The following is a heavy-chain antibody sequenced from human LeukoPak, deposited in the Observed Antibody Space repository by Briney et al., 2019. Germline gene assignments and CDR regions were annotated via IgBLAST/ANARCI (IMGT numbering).Heavy chain of an antibody. V-gene: IGHV1-69*01. Sequence: GASVTVSCKASGGTFSSYAISWVRQAPGQGLEWMGGIIPIFGTANYAQKFQGRVTITADESTSTAYMELSSLRSEDTAVYYCTREHRGGYYFDYWGQGTLVTVSS. CDR1: GGTFSSYA. CDR3: TREHRGGYYFDY. CDR2: IIPIFGTA. J-gene: IGHJ4*02. D-gene: IGHD3-10*01.